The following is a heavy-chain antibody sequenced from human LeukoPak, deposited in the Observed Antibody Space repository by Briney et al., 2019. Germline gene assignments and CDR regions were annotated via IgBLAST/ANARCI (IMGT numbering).Heavy chain of an antibody. J-gene: IGHJ3*02. CDR1: GFTFSNAW. D-gene: IGHD1-26*01. CDR2: IKSKTDGGTT. Sequence: GGSLRLSCAASGFTFSNAWMTWVRQAPGKGLEWVGRIKSKTDGGTTDYAAPVKGRFTISRDDSKNTLYLQMNSLKTEDTAVYYCTTGVSFSGSYYVDAFDIWGQGTMVTVSS. CDR3: TTGVSFSGSYYVDAFDI. V-gene: IGHV3-15*01.